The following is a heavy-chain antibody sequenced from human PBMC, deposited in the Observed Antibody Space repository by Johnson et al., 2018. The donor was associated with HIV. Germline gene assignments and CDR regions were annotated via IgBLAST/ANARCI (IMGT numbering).Heavy chain of an antibody. CDR3: ARETDYGPPNAFDI. Sequence: QVQVVESGGGVVQPGRSLRLSCAASGFTFSNYAMHWVRQAPGKGLEWVSVISLDGSNKYYADSVKGRFTISRDNSKNTLYLQMNSLRAEDTAVYYCARETDYGPPNAFDIWGQGTMVTVSS. D-gene: IGHD4-17*01. V-gene: IGHV3-30*14. CDR2: ISLDGSNK. J-gene: IGHJ3*02. CDR1: GFTFSNYA.